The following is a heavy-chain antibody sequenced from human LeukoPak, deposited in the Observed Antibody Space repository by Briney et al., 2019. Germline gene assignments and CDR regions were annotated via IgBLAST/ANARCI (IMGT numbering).Heavy chain of an antibody. CDR2: IRYDGSNK. CDR3: ARDCSGGSCYSRYFQH. D-gene: IGHD2-15*01. CDR1: GFTFSSYG. Sequence: GGSLRLSCAASGFTFSSYGMHWVRQAPGKGLEWVAFIRYDGSNKYYADSVKGRFTISRDNAKNSLYLQMNSLRAEDTAVYYCARDCSGGSCYSRYFQHWGQGTLVTVSS. V-gene: IGHV3-30*02. J-gene: IGHJ1*01.